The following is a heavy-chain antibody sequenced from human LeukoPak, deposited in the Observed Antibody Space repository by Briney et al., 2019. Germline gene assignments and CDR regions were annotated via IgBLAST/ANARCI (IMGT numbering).Heavy chain of an antibody. D-gene: IGHD5-24*01. Sequence: GGSLRLSCAASGFTFSSYALCWVRPAPGKGPQWVSSISGSGSSTYYADSVKGRFTISRDNSKNTLFLQVNSLRAEDTAVYYCVKVSRGNYDSWGQGTLVTVSS. J-gene: IGHJ5*01. V-gene: IGHV3-23*01. CDR2: ISGSGSST. CDR3: VKVSRGNYDS. CDR1: GFTFSSYA.